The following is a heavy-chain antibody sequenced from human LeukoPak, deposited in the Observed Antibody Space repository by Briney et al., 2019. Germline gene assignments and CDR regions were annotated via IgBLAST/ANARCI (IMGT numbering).Heavy chain of an antibody. J-gene: IGHJ4*02. CDR2: ISSSSVYI. V-gene: IGHV3-21*01. CDR3: ARDEGYYFDY. Sequence: GGSLRLSCAASGFTFSSYSMNWVRQAPGKGLEWVSSISSSSVYISYADSVKGRFTISRDNAKNSLYLQMNSLTAEDTAVYYCARDEGYYFDYWGEGTLVTVSS. CDR1: GFTFSSYS.